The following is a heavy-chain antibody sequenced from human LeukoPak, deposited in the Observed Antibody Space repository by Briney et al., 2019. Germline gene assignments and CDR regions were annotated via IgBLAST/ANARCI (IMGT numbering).Heavy chain of an antibody. J-gene: IGHJ4*02. CDR3: ARRAGEYSHPYDY. Sequence: GGSLRLSCTVSGFTVSSNSWSWVRQAPGKGLEWVSFICSGGNTHYSDSVKGRFTLSRDNSKNTLYLQMNSLRAEDTAIYYCARRAGEYSHPYDYWGQGTLVTVSS. V-gene: IGHV3-53*01. D-gene: IGHD2-15*01. CDR2: ICSGGNT. CDR1: GFTVSSNS.